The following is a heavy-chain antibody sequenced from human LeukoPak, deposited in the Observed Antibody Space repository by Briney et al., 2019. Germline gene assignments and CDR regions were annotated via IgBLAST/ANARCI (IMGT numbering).Heavy chain of an antibody. CDR3: ARRYSYGYFDY. V-gene: IGHV1-69*13. CDR1: GGTFSSYA. J-gene: IGHJ4*02. Sequence: GASVKVSCKASGGTFSSYAISWVRQAPGQGLEWMGGIIPIFGTANYAQKFQGRVTITADESTSTAYMELSSLRSGDTAVYYCARRYSYGYFDYWGQGTLVTVSS. CDR2: IIPIFGTA. D-gene: IGHD5-18*01.